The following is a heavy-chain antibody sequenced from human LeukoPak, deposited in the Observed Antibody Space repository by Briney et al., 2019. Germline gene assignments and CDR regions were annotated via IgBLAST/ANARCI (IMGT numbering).Heavy chain of an antibody. CDR2: IKPSGGST. V-gene: IGHV1-46*01. CDR3: AREGSVTTPYYYYGMDV. D-gene: IGHD4-17*01. Sequence: ASVKVSCKASGYTFTSYYMHWVRQAPGQGLEWMGIIKPSGGSTSYAQKFQGRGTMTRDTSTSTVYMELSSLRSEDTALYYCAREGSVTTPYYYYGMDVWGKGTTVTVSS. J-gene: IGHJ6*04. CDR1: GYTFTSYY.